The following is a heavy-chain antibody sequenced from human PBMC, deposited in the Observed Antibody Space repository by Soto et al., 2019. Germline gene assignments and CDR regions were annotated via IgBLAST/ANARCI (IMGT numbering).Heavy chain of an antibody. CDR1: GYTFTNYD. CDR3: ARDTEVGDDYRKHVY. V-gene: IGHV1-18*01. J-gene: IGHJ4*02. Sequence: QIHLVQSGAEVKKPGASVKVSCKASGYTFTNYDVSWVRQAPGQGLEWMGWISAYNGNTDYAQNLQGRVTMTTDTSTSTAYMELRSLRSDDTAVYYCARDTEVGDDYRKHVYWVQGTLVTVSS. CDR2: ISAYNGNT. D-gene: IGHD4-4*01.